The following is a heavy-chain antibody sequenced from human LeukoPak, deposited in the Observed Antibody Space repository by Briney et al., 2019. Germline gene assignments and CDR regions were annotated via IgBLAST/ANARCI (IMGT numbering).Heavy chain of an antibody. J-gene: IGHJ4*02. V-gene: IGHV4-4*09. CDR2: IHTSGST. CDR3: VRPGQSSWWVYFNY. Sequence: SETLSLTCTVSGGSSSFYYWTWIRQPPGKGLEWIGNIHTSGSTDYNPSLKGRVTMSIDTSKNQFSLRLSSVTAADTAVYYCVRPGQSSWWVYFNYWGQGTVVTVSS. D-gene: IGHD2-15*01. CDR1: GGSSSFYY.